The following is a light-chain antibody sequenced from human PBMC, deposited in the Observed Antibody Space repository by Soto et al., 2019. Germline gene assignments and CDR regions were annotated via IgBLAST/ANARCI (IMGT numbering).Light chain of an antibody. Sequence: EVVMTQSPLSLPVTLGQPASISCRSSQSLVNSDGNTYLNWFHQRPGQSPRRLIYKVSNRDSGVPDRFSGSGSGTDFTLRISRVEAEDVGVYYCMQGLHWPRTFGQGTRVEIK. J-gene: IGKJ1*01. CDR3: MQGLHWPRT. V-gene: IGKV2-30*01. CDR1: QSLVNSDGNTY. CDR2: KVS.